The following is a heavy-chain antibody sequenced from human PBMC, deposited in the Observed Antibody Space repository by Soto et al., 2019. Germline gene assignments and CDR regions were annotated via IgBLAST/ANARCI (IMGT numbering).Heavy chain of an antibody. CDR1: GFTFSSYA. V-gene: IGHV3-30-3*01. D-gene: IGHD3-3*01. J-gene: IGHJ4*02. CDR3: ARGDFWSGLGY. CDR2: ISYDGSNK. Sequence: QVQLVESGGGVVQPGRSLRLSCAASGFTFSSYAMHWVRQAPGKGLEWVAVISYDGSNKYYADSVKGRFTISRDNSKNTLYLQMNSLRAEDTAMYYCARGDFWSGLGYWGQGTLVTVSS.